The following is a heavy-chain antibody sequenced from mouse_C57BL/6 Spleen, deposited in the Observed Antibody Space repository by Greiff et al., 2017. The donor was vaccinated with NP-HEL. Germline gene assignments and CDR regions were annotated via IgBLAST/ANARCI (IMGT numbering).Heavy chain of an antibody. Sequence: EVMLVESGGGLVKPGGSLKLSCAASGFTFSDYGMHWVRQAPEKGLEWVAYISSGSSTIYYADTVKGRFTISRDNAKNALFLQMTSLRSEDTAMYYCATYRFDYWGQGTTLTVSS. CDR2: ISSGSSTI. CDR3: ATYRFDY. D-gene: IGHD2-12*01. CDR1: GFTFSDYG. V-gene: IGHV5-17*01. J-gene: IGHJ2*01.